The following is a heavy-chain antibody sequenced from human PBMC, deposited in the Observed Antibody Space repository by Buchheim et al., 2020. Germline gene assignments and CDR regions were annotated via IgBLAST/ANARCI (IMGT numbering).Heavy chain of an antibody. CDR3: AKALHYYDSSGPFDY. J-gene: IGHJ4*02. V-gene: IGHV3-30*18. D-gene: IGHD3-22*01. CDR2: ISYDGSNK. CDR1: GFTFSSYG. Sequence: QVQLVESGGGVVQPGRSLRLSCAASGFTFSSYGMHWVRQAPGKGLEWVAVISYDGSNKYYADSVKGRFTISRDNSKKTLYLQMNSLRAEDTAVYYCAKALHYYDSSGPFDYWGQGTL.